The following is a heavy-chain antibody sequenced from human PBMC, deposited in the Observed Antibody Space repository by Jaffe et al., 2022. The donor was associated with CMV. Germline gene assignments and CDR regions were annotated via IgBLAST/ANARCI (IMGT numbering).Heavy chain of an antibody. CDR1: GFTFTNSA. J-gene: IGHJ3*02. D-gene: IGHD5-18*01. V-gene: IGHV1-58*01. CDR3: AAAVMVNSFDAFDI. Sequence: QMQLVQSGPEVKKPGTSVKVSCKASGFTFTNSAVQWLRQARGQRLEWIGWLVVGSGNTNYAQKFQERVTITRDMSTSTAYMELSSLRSEDTAIYYCAAAVMVNSFDAFDIWGQGTMVTVSS. CDR2: LVVGSGNT.